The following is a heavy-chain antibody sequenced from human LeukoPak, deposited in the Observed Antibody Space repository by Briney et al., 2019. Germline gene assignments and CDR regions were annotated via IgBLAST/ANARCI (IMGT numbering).Heavy chain of an antibody. CDR3: AKCRDSSSSYYFDY. Sequence: GESLKISCKGSGYTFSSYWIGWVRQMPGKGLEWMGIIYPGNSDTRYSPSFQGQVTISADKSISTAYLQWSSLKASDTAMYYCAKCRDSSSSYYFDYWGQGTLVTVSS. J-gene: IGHJ4*02. CDR2: IYPGNSDT. V-gene: IGHV5-51*01. D-gene: IGHD3-22*01. CDR1: GYTFSSYW.